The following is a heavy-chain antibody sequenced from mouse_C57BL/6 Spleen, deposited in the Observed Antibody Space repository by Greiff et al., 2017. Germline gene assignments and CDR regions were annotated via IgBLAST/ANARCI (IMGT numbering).Heavy chain of an antibody. CDR2: ISSGGSYT. Sequence: EVNVVESGGDLVKPGGSLKLSCAASGFTFSSYGMSWVRQTPDKRLEWVATISSGGSYTYYPDSVKGRFTISRDNAKNTLYLQMSSLKSEDTAMYYCARPRYYGSRYDYWGQGTTLTVSS. CDR1: GFTFSSYG. D-gene: IGHD1-1*01. CDR3: ARPRYYGSRYDY. J-gene: IGHJ2*01. V-gene: IGHV5-6*01.